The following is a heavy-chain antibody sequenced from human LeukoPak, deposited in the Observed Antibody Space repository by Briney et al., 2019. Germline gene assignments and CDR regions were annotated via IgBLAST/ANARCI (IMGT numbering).Heavy chain of an antibody. D-gene: IGHD7-27*01. CDR2: IYYSGST. V-gene: IGHV4-59*01. CDR1: GGSISSYY. CDR3: ARFSILGTIDY. J-gene: IGHJ4*02. Sequence: SETLSLTCTVSGGSISSYYWSWIRQPPGKGLEWIGYIYYSGSTNYNPSLKSRVTISVDTSKHQFSLKLSSVTAAATAVYYCARFSILGTIDYWGQGTLVTVSS.